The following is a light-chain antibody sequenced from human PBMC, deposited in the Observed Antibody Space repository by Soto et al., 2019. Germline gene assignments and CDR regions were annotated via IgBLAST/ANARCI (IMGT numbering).Light chain of an antibody. J-gene: IGKJ3*01. CDR2: GAS. CDR3: QQYGSSLFT. V-gene: IGKV3-20*01. CDR1: QSVSSSY. Sequence: EIVLTQSPGTLSLSPGERATLSCRASQSVSSSYLAWYQQKPGQAPRLLIYGASSRATGIPDRFSGSGSGTHVTLTISRLEPEDFVVYYCQQYGSSLFTFGPGTKVDIK.